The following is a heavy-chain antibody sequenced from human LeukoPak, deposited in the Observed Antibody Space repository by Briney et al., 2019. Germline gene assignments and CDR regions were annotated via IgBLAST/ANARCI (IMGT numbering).Heavy chain of an antibody. CDR3: ARADRLHGGPYLIGP. D-gene: IGHD2-21*01. CDR1: GYTFNDYA. J-gene: IGHJ5*02. CDR2: INTYNFKT. Sequence: ASVTVSCKASGYTFNDYAIAWVRQAPGQGLEWMGWINTYNFKTNTAQKFLGRVTMTTDTFSSTAYMELTSLTSDDTAVYYCARADRLHGGPYLIGPWGQGTLVTVSS. V-gene: IGHV1-18*04.